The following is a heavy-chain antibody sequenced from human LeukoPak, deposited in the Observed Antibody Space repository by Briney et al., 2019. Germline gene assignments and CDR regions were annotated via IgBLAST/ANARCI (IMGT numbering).Heavy chain of an antibody. CDR1: GGTFSSCA. CDR3: AREAAGYCSSTSCYTDWFDP. CDR2: SIPIFGTA. J-gene: IGHJ5*02. Sequence: GASVKVSCKASGGTFSSCAISWVRQAPGQGLEWMGGSIPIFGTANYAQKFQGRVTITADESTSTAYMELSSLRSEDTAVYYCAREAAGYCSSTSCYTDWFDPWGQGTLVTVSS. D-gene: IGHD2-2*02. V-gene: IGHV1-69*13.